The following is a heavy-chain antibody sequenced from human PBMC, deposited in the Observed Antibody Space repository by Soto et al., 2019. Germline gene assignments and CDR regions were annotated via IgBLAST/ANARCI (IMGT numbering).Heavy chain of an antibody. CDR1: GYTFTSYA. J-gene: IGHJ6*02. V-gene: IGHV1-3*01. CDR3: ARGAPSWAYGMDV. D-gene: IGHD1-26*01. Sequence: QVQLVQSGAEVKKPGASVKVSCKASGYTFTSYAMHWVRQAPGQRLEWMGWINAGNGNTNYAQKFQGRVTMTTDTSTSTAYMDLRSLRSDDTAVYYCARGAPSWAYGMDVWGQGTTVTVAS. CDR2: INAGNGNT.